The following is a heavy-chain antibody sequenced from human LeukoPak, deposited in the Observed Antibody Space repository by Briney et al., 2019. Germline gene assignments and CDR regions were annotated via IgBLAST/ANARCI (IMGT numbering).Heavy chain of an antibody. CDR3: ARPNSSSSRKNAFDI. CDR2: ISAYNGNT. Sequence: GASVKVSCKASGYTFTSYGISWVRQAPGQGLEWMGWISAYNGNTNYAQKLQGRVTMTTDTSTSTAYMELRSLRSDDTAVYYCARPNSSSSRKNAFDIWGQGTMVTVSS. V-gene: IGHV1-18*01. J-gene: IGHJ3*02. CDR1: GYTFTSYG. D-gene: IGHD6-6*01.